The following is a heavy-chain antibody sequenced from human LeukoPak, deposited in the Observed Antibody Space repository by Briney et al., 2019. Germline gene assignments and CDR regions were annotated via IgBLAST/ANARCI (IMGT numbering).Heavy chain of an antibody. Sequence: GGSLRLSCAASGFTFSSYGMHWVRQAPGKGLEWVAFIRYDGSNKYYADSVKGRSTISRDNSKNTLYLQMNSLRAEDTAVYYCAKGGGAIFVWEAHWGQGTLVTVSS. CDR2: IRYDGSNK. D-gene: IGHD3-3*01. CDR1: GFTFSSYG. V-gene: IGHV3-30*02. J-gene: IGHJ4*02. CDR3: AKGGGAIFVWEAH.